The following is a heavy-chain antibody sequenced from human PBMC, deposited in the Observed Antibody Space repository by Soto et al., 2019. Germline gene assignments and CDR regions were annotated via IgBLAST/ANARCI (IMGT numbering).Heavy chain of an antibody. V-gene: IGHV4-31*03. CDR1: GASINDGAYY. CDR2: IRYSGNT. CDR3: ARSNYGDYGAQPCH. D-gene: IGHD4-17*01. J-gene: IGHJ4*02. Sequence: QVQLQESGPGLVKPAQTLSLTCTVSGASINDGAYYWNWVRQHPEKGLEWIGYIRYSGNTYYNPALKSRVVISLDTCKSQCSLMLSSVTAADTAMYYCARSNYGDYGAQPCHWGQGSPVTVSS.